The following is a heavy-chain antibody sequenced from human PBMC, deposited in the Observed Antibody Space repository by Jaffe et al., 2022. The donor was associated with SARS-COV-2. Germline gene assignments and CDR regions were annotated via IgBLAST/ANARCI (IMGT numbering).Heavy chain of an antibody. CDR3: AKDRAAALEHYFDY. V-gene: IGHV3-30*18. CDR2: ISYDGSNK. Sequence: QVQLVESGGGVVQPGRSLRLSCAASGFTFSSYGMHWVRQAPGKGLEWVAVISYDGSNKYYADSVKGRFTISRDNSKNTLYLQMNSLRAEDTAVYYCAKDRAAALEHYFDYWGQGTLVTVSS. D-gene: IGHD6-13*01. CDR1: GFTFSSYG. J-gene: IGHJ4*02.